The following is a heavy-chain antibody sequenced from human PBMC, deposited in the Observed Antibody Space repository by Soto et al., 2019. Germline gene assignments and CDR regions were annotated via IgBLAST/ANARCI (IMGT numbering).Heavy chain of an antibody. Sequence: SETLSLTYTVSGGSISSYYWGWIRQPPGKGLEWIAYIYYSGSTNYNPSLKSRVTISVDTSKNQFSLKLSSVTAADTAVYYCARVKASYDFWSGYSDFDYWGQGTLVTVS. CDR2: IYYSGST. CDR3: ARVKASYDFWSGYSDFDY. CDR1: GGSISSYY. J-gene: IGHJ4*02. D-gene: IGHD3-3*01. V-gene: IGHV4-59*12.